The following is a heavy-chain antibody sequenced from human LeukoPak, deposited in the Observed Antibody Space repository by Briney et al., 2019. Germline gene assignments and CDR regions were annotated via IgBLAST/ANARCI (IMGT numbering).Heavy chain of an antibody. D-gene: IGHD1-26*01. Sequence: GGSLRLSCAASGFTFSNYWMHWVRQTPGKGLVWVSRINPDGTTRYADSVKGRFTISRDNAKNTLYLQMDSLRAEDTAVYYCARGAGIVGSTTPFDYWGQGALVTVSS. J-gene: IGHJ4*02. CDR1: GFTFSNYW. CDR3: ARGAGIVGSTTPFDY. V-gene: IGHV3-74*01. CDR2: INPDGTT.